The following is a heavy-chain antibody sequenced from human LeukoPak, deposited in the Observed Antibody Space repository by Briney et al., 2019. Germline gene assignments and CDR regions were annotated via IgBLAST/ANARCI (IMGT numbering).Heavy chain of an antibody. V-gene: IGHV3-30-3*01. CDR3: ARYLNSSGNLGC. J-gene: IGHJ4*02. CDR1: RFSFSSYA. D-gene: IGHD6-19*01. CDR2: ISYDGSNK. Sequence: GGTLRLSCPASRFSFSSYAMHLVRQAPGNGLEWAAVISYDGSNKYYADSVKGRFTIYRNNSKNTLYLHMNSLRAEDTAVYCFARYLNSSGNLGCWGQGGMVTVSS.